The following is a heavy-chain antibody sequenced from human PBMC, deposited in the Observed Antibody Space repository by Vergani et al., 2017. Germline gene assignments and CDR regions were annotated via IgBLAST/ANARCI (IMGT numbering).Heavy chain of an antibody. CDR2: IKSKTDGGTT. CDR1: GFTFSNAW. J-gene: IGHJ4*02. V-gene: IGHV3-15*01. Sequence: EVQLVESGGGLVQPGGSLRLSCAASGFTFSNAWMSWVRQAPGKGLEWVGRIKSKTDGGTTDYAAPVKGRFTISRNDSKNTLYQQMNSLKTEDTAVYYCTYVGGIVVVPAAIDDEGVVFDYWGQGTLVTVSS. CDR3: TYVGGIVVVPAAIDDEGVVFDY. D-gene: IGHD2-2*01.